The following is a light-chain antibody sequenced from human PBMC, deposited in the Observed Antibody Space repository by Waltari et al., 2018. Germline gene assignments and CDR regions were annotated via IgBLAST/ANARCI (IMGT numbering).Light chain of an antibody. CDR3: CSYAGDTTWV. J-gene: IGLJ3*02. CDR1: SSDVGNYNL. CDR2: EVT. V-gene: IGLV2-23*02. Sequence: QSALTQPASVSGSPGQSITISCTGTSSDVGNYNLVSWYQQHPGKAPKFMIYEVTKRPSGVSDRCSGSKSGNTASLTISGLQAEDEADYYCCSYAGDTTWVFGGGTKLTVL.